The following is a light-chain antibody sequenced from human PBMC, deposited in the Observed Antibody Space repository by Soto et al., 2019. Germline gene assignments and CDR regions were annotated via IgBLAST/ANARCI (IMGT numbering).Light chain of an antibody. CDR3: QQYGSTPLT. Sequence: EIVLTQSPGTLSLSPGERATLSCRASQVVSSSYLAWYQQKPGQAPRLLIYDASSRATGIPDRFSGSGSGADFALTIARLEPEDFAVYYCQQYGSTPLTFGGGTKVESK. V-gene: IGKV3-20*01. J-gene: IGKJ4*01. CDR2: DAS. CDR1: QVVSSSY.